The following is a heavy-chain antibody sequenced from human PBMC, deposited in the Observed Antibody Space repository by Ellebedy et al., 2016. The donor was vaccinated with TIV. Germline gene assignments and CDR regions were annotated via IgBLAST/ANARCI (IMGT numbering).Heavy chain of an antibody. CDR2: ISSNGGST. D-gene: IGHD6-13*01. CDR1: GFTFSSYA. J-gene: IGHJ4*02. CDR3: VKDASESSWYVDY. V-gene: IGHV3-64D*06. Sequence: GGSLRLSCSASGFTFSSYAMHWVRQAPGKGLEYVSGISSNGGSTYYADSVKGRFTISRDNSKNPLYLQMSSLRTEDTAVYYCVKDASESSWYVDYWGQGTLVTVSS.